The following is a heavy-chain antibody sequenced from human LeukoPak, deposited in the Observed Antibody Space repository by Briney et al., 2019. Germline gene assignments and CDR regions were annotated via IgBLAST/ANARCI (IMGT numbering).Heavy chain of an antibody. D-gene: IGHD3-22*01. J-gene: IGHJ4*02. CDR1: GGSISSFY. V-gene: IGHV4-4*07. CDR2: IYTSGST. CDR3: ARASYSYDINGWVPFDY. Sequence: SETLSLTCSVSGGSISSFYWSWVRQPAGKGLEWIGRIYTSGSTNYNPSLKSRVTISGDTSKNQFSLRLSSVTAADTAVYYCARASYSYDINGWVPFDYWGQGTLVTVSS.